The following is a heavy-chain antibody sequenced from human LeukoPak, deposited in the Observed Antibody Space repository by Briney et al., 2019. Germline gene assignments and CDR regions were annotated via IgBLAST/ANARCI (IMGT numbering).Heavy chain of an antibody. CDR3: ARDVRSGPLRYFDWLLSDY. Sequence: GASVKVSCKASGYTFTSYGISWVRQAPGQGLEWVGWISAYNGNTNYAQKLQGRVTMTTDTSTSTAYMELRSLRSDDTAVYYCARDVRSGPLRYFDWLLSDYWGQGTLVTVSS. J-gene: IGHJ4*02. CDR1: GYTFTSYG. V-gene: IGHV1-18*01. CDR2: ISAYNGNT. D-gene: IGHD3-9*01.